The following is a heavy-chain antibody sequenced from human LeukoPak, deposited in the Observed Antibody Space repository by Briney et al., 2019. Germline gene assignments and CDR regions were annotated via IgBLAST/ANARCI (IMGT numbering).Heavy chain of an antibody. D-gene: IGHD3-9*01. J-gene: IGHJ4*02. CDR2: IHSSGST. Sequence: SDTLSLTCTVSGGSLSGHFWSWFRRPPGKGLENIGYIHSSGSTNYNPSYKSRVTVSLEMSKNQFSLSLSSVTAADTAVYYCARDPGDTDWYNFDFWGQRILVTVSS. CDR3: ARDPGDTDWYNFDF. CDR1: GGSLSGHF. V-gene: IGHV4-59*11.